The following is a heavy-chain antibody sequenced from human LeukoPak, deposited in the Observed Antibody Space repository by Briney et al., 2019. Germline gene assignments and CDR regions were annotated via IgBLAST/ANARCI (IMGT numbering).Heavy chain of an antibody. V-gene: IGHV5-10-1*01. CDR1: GYSFTSYW. Sequence: GESLKIPCKGSGYSFTSYWISWVRQMPGKGREGMGRIDPSDSYTNYSPSFQGHVPISADKSISTAYLQWSSLEASYTAIYSCALGLFSSSLGFEYQGHGALVPSSS. D-gene: IGHD6-13*01. CDR3: ALGLFSSSLGFEY. J-gene: IGHJ4*03. CDR2: IDPSDSYT.